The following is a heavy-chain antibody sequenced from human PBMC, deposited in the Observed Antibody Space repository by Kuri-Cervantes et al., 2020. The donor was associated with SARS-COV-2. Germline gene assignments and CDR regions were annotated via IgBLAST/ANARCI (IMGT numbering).Heavy chain of an antibody. CDR1: GGSITTSSHY. J-gene: IGHJ4*02. D-gene: IGHD3-22*01. CDR3: ACLSSGYNDVFDF. V-gene: IGHV4-39*01. Sequence: GSLRLSCTVSGGSITTSSHYWGWIRQPPGKGLEWIGTVAYSGGAYYNSSLKSRVTISVATSKNQFSLKLSSVTAADTAVYYCACLSSGYNDVFDFWGQGMLVTVSS. CDR2: VAYSGGA.